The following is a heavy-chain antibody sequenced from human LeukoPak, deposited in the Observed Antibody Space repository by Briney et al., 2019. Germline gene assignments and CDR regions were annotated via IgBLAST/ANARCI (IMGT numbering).Heavy chain of an antibody. CDR3: TREVTPYY. V-gene: IGHV3-23*01. Sequence: GGSLRLSCAASGFTFSNYAMSWVRQAPGKGLEWVSAISGSGAITYYADSVKGRFTISRDNAKNSLYLQMNSLRAEDTAVYYCTREVTPYYWGQGTLVTVSS. CDR2: ISGSGAIT. D-gene: IGHD2-15*01. J-gene: IGHJ4*02. CDR1: GFTFSNYA.